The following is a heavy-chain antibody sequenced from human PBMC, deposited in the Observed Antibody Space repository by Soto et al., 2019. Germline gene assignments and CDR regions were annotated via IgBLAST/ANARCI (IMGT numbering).Heavy chain of an antibody. CDR2: ISYDGSNK. J-gene: IGHJ4*02. CDR3: AKDLIFGFDDY. Sequence: QVQLVESGGGVVQPGRSLRLSCAASGFTFSSYGMHWGRQSPGKGLEWVAVISYDGSNKYYADSVKGRFTISRDNSKNTLYLQMNSLRAEDTAVYYCAKDLIFGFDDYWGQGTLVTVSS. V-gene: IGHV3-30*18. D-gene: IGHD3-3*01. CDR1: GFTFSSYG.